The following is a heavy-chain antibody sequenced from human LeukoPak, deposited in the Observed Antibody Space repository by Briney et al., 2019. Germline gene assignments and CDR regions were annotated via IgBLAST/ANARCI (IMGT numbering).Heavy chain of an antibody. CDR3: ARGRLLWFGEQARFDY. J-gene: IGHJ4*02. CDR2: INHSGST. D-gene: IGHD3-10*01. CDR1: GGSFSGYY. Sequence: SETLSLTCAVYGGSFSGYYWSWIRQPPGKGLEWIGEINHSGSTNYNPSLKSRVTISVDTSKNQFSLKLSSVTAADTAVYYCARGRLLWFGEQARFDYWGQGTLVTVSS. V-gene: IGHV4-34*01.